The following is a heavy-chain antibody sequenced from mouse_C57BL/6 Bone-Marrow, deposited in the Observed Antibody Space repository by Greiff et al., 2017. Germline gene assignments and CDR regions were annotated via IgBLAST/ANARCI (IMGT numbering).Heavy chain of an antibody. D-gene: IGHD2-3*01. J-gene: IGHJ3*01. V-gene: IGHV3-6*01. CDR1: GYSITSGYY. Sequence: EVKVEESGPGLVKPSQSLSLTCSVTGYSITSGYYWNWIRQFPGNKLEWMGYISYDGSNNYNPSLKNRTPITRVTSKNQFFLKLNSVTTEDTASYYCARVGTTAYWGQGTLVTVSA. CDR3: ARVGTTAY. CDR2: ISYDGSN.